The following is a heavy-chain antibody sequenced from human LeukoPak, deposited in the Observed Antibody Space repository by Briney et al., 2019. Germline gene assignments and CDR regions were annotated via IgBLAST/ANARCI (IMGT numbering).Heavy chain of an antibody. Sequence: SQTLSLTCTVSGVSISSGDYYWSWIRQPPGKGLEWIGYTYYSGSTYYNPSLKSRVTISVDTSKNQFSLRLSSVTAADTAVYYCARPYYYDSRIDPWGQGTRVTVSS. CDR3: ARPYYYDSRIDP. V-gene: IGHV4-30-4*01. J-gene: IGHJ5*02. CDR1: GVSISSGDYY. CDR2: TYYSGST. D-gene: IGHD3-22*01.